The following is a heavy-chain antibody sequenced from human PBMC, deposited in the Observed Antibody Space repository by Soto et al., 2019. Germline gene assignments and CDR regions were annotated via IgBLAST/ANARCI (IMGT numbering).Heavy chain of an antibody. CDR2: IWYDGSNK. D-gene: IGHD4-17*01. CDR3: ARDVAPDYGDYALDY. J-gene: IGHJ4*02. V-gene: IGHV3-33*01. Sequence: GGSLRLSCAASGFTFSSYGMHWVRQAPGKGLEWVAVIWYDGSNKYYADSVKGRFTISRDNSKNTLYLQMNSLRAEDTAVYYCARDVAPDYGDYALDYWGQGTLVTVSS. CDR1: GFTFSSYG.